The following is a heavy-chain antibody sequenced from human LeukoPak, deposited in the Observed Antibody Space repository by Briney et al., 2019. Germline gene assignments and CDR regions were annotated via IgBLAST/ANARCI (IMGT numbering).Heavy chain of an antibody. V-gene: IGHV1-69*13. D-gene: IGHD2-21*02. CDR3: ARSTEGDFDY. CDR1: NYTFTSYG. Sequence: GASVKVSCKASNYTFTSYGISWVRQAPGQGLEWMGGIIPIFGTANYAQKFQGRVTITADESTSTAYMELSSLRSEDTAVYYCARSTEGDFDYWGQGTLVTVSS. J-gene: IGHJ4*02. CDR2: IIPIFGTA.